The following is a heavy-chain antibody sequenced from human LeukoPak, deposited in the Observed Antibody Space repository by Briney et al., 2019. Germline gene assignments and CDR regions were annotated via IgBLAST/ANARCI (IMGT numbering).Heavy chain of an antibody. V-gene: IGHV3-49*04. D-gene: IGHD2-8*01. CDR3: PRELGYCTNGVCYRAYYFDS. J-gene: IGHJ4*02. CDR2: IRSKAYGGTT. Sequence: PGGSLRLSCTASGFTFGDYAMSWVRQASGKGLEWVSFIRSKAYGGTTQYAASVKGRFTIPRDDSKSIAFLQMNSLKTEDTAVYYCPRELGYCTNGVCYRAYYFDSWGQGTLVTVSS. CDR1: GFTFGDYA.